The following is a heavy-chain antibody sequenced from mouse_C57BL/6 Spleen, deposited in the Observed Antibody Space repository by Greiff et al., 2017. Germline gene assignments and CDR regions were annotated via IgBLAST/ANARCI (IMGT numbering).Heavy chain of an antibody. Sequence: QVQLQQPGAELVMPGASVKLSCKASGYTFTSYWMHWVKQRPGQGLEWIGEIDPSDSYTNYNQKFKGKSTLTVDKSSSTAYMQLSSLTSEDSAVYYCARRSYGSLHFDYWGQGTTLTVSS. D-gene: IGHD1-1*01. V-gene: IGHV1-69*01. J-gene: IGHJ2*01. CDR3: ARRSYGSLHFDY. CDR1: GYTFTSYW. CDR2: IDPSDSYT.